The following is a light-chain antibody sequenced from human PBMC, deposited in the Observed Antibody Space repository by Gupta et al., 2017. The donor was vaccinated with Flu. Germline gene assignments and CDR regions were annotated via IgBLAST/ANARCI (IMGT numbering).Light chain of an antibody. CDR1: QSVSGY. CDR3: HHRNNWHPLYS. J-gene: IGKJ3*01. V-gene: IGKV3-11*01. CDR2: DAS. Sequence: EVVLTQSPATLSLSPGERATLSCRASQSVSGYLAWYQQKPGQGPRLLIYDASKRATDSTARCSGSGGGTDFNLTISSREPEDFALYYCHHRNNWHPLYSFGPGTKVDIK.